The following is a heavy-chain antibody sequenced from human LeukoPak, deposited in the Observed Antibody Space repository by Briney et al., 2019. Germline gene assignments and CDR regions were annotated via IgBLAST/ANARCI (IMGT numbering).Heavy chain of an antibody. CDR2: INPSGGST. V-gene: IGHV1-46*01. CDR3: ERDREAYYDILTGYSTYDY. CDR1: GYTFTSYY. D-gene: IGHD3-9*01. J-gene: IGHJ4*02. Sequence: ASVKVSCKASGYTFTSYYMHWVRQAPGQGLEWMGIINPSGGSTSYAQKFQGRVTMTRDTSTSTVYMELSSLRSEDTAVYYCERDREAYYDILTGYSTYDYWGQGTLVTVSS.